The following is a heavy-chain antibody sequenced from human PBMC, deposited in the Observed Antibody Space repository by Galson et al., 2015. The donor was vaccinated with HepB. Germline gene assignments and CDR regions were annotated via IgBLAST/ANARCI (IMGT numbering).Heavy chain of an antibody. J-gene: IGHJ3*01. CDR1: GYSLTNHW. CDR2: IHPGESNT. D-gene: IGHD2-8*01. CDR3: ATYGQSDNAFDF. Sequence: QSGAEVTKPGESLKILCKGSGYSLTNHWIGWARQMPGKGLEWMGIIHPGESNTKYSPSFEGQVTMSVDKSISTAYLQWSRLKASDTAMYFCATYGQSDNAFDFWGQGTMVIVSS. V-gene: IGHV5-51*01.